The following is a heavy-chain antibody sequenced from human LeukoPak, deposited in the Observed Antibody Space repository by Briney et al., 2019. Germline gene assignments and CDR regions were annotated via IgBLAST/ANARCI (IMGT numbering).Heavy chain of an antibody. Sequence: GSLRLSCAASGFAFSDYSMNWVRQAPGKGLEWVSAISGSGGSTYYADSVKGRFTISRDNSKNTLYLQMNSLRAEDTAVYYCAKASELLGPPFGYWGQGTLVTVSS. CDR1: GFAFSDYS. CDR3: AKASELLGPPFGY. J-gene: IGHJ4*02. CDR2: ISGSGGST. V-gene: IGHV3-23*01. D-gene: IGHD1-26*01.